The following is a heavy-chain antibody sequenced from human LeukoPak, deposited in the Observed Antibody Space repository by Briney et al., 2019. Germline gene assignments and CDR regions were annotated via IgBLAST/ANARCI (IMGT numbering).Heavy chain of an antibody. V-gene: IGHV3-30-3*01. Sequence: GGSLRLSCAASGFTFSSYAMHWVRQAPGKGLERVAVISYDGSNKYYADSVKGRFTISRDNSKNTLYLQMNSLRAEDTAVYYCARGSLPGYRYYYYYYMDVWGKGTTVTVSS. D-gene: IGHD1-1*01. CDR1: GFTFSSYA. CDR2: ISYDGSNK. J-gene: IGHJ6*03. CDR3: ARGSLPGYRYYYYYYMDV.